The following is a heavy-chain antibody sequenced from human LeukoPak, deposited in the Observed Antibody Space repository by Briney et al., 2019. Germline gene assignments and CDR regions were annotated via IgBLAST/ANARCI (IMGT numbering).Heavy chain of an antibody. Sequence: SVKVSCKASGGTFSSYAISWVRQAPGQGLEWMGRIIPILGIANYAQKFQGRVTITADKSTSTAYMELSSLRSEDTAVYYCARLSAITTYYYYGMDVWGQGTTVTVSS. V-gene: IGHV1-69*04. D-gene: IGHD5-12*01. CDR1: GGTFSSYA. CDR2: IIPILGIA. CDR3: ARLSAITTYYYYGMDV. J-gene: IGHJ6*02.